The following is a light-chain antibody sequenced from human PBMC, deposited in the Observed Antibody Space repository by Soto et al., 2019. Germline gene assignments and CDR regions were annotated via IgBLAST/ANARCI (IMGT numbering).Light chain of an antibody. Sequence: DIQMTQSPFTLSGSVGDKVTITCRASQSISIYLNWYQQKPGKAPNLLIYTASTLQSGVPSRFSGSGSGTDFTLTISSLQPEDFATYYCQQSYNNPLTFGGGTKVEIK. CDR2: TAS. V-gene: IGKV1-39*01. J-gene: IGKJ4*01. CDR3: QQSYNNPLT. CDR1: QSISIY.